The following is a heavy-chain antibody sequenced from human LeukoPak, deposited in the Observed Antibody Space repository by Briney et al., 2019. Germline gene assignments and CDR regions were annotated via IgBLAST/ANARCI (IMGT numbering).Heavy chain of an antibody. CDR3: ARDFQPITMVRGGDYMDV. CDR1: GGTFSSYA. V-gene: IGHV1-69*06. Sequence: SVKVSCKASGGTFSSYATSWVRQAPGQGLEWMGGIIPIFGTANYAQKFQGRVTITADKSTSTAYMELRSLRSDDTAVYYCARDFQPITMVRGGDYMDVWGKGTTVTVSS. D-gene: IGHD3-10*01. CDR2: IIPIFGTA. J-gene: IGHJ6*03.